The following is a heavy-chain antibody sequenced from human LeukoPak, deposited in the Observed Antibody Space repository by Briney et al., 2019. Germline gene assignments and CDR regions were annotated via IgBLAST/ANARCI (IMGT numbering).Heavy chain of an antibody. CDR2: INGGGAST. J-gene: IGHJ6*02. CDR3: VKDRGYNYINGLDV. V-gene: IGHV3-23*01. D-gene: IGHD5-18*01. Sequence: QTGGSLRLSCAASGFTFSSYAMTWVRQAPGKGLEWVSTINGGGASTYYADSVKGRFTISRDNSKNTLDLQMISLRAEDTAVYYCVKDRGYNYINGLDVWGLGTTVTVSS. CDR1: GFTFSSYA.